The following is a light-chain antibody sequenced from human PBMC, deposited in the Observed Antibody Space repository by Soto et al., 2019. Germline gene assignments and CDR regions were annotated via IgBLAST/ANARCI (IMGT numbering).Light chain of an antibody. CDR3: QQTFTTPHT. Sequence: GDRVTITCRASQSISSWLAWYQQKPGKAPKLLIYDASSLESGVPSRFSGSGSGTEFTLTISSLQPDDFATYYCQQTFTTPHTFGQGTKVDIK. CDR1: QSISSW. V-gene: IGKV1-5*01. J-gene: IGKJ2*01. CDR2: DAS.